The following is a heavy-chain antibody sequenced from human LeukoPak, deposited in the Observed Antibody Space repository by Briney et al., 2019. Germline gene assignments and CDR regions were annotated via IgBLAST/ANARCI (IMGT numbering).Heavy chain of an antibody. V-gene: IGHV1-46*01. J-gene: IGHJ4*02. CDR3: ARDFIFYEILTGYYNLYYFDQ. CDR1: GYTFSSYY. D-gene: IGHD3-9*01. Sequence: GASVKVSCKASGYTFSSYYVHWVRQAPGQGLEWMGMIIPSDGFTNYAQKLQGRVTMTTDTSTSTAYMELRSLRSDDTAVYYCARDFIFYEILTGYYNLYYFDQWGQGTLVTVSS. CDR2: IIPSDGFT.